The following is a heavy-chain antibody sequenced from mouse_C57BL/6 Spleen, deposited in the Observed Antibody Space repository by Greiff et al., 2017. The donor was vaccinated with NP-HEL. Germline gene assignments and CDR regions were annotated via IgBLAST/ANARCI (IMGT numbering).Heavy chain of an antibody. V-gene: IGHV1-52*01. CDR1: GYTFTSYW. Sequence: QVQLQQPGAELVRPGSSVKLSCKASGYTFTSYWMHWVQQRPIQGLEWIGNIDPSDSETHYNQKFKDKATLTVDKYSSTAYMQLSSLTSEASAVYYCARRGLLYYAMDYWGQGTSVTVSS. CDR3: ARRGLLYYAMDY. J-gene: IGHJ4*01. D-gene: IGHD1-1*01. CDR2: IDPSDSET.